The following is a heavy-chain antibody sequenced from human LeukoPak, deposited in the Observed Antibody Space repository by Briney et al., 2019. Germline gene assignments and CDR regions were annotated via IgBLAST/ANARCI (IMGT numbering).Heavy chain of an antibody. Sequence: GGSLRLSCSASGFTFGNYAMHWVRQAPGKGLQYVSAISSDGGSTYYADSVKGRFTISRDNYKDTLYLQMSSLRAEDTAVHYCVNIGSSGHYSNWGQGTLVTVSS. J-gene: IGHJ4*02. CDR3: VNIGSSGHYSN. D-gene: IGHD3-22*01. V-gene: IGHV3-64D*09. CDR1: GFTFGNYA. CDR2: ISSDGGST.